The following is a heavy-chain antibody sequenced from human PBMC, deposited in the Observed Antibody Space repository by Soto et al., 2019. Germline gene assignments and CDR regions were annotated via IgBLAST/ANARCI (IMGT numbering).Heavy chain of an antibody. Sequence: GNPYLRCAVHHGCCSRSSWSCVGQPPGKGLEWIGEINHSGSTNYNKSLKSRVTISVDTSKNQFSLKLSSVTAADTAVYYCARSDADTAMGTALDICLQGAMLP. J-gene: IGHJ3*02. CDR3: ARSDADTAMGTALDI. V-gene: IGHV4-34*01. D-gene: IGHD5-18*01. CDR2: INHSGST. CDR1: HGCCSRSS.